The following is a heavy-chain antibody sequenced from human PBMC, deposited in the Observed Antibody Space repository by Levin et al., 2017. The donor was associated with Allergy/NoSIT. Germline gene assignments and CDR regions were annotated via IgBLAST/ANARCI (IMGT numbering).Heavy chain of an antibody. V-gene: IGHV3-49*04. J-gene: IGHJ1*01. CDR1: GFTFGDSA. CDR3: TRGYSGYSAEYFYY. Sequence: QTLSLTCAVSGFTFGDSAMSWVRQAPGKGLEWVGFIRNKEYGEKTEYAASVKGRFTISRDDSKSIAYLQMNSLTTEDTAVYYCTRGYSGYSAEYFYYWGQGTLVTDYS. CDR2: IRNKEYGEKT. D-gene: IGHD5-12*01.